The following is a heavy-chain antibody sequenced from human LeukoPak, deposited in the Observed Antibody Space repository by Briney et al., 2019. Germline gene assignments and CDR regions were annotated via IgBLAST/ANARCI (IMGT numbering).Heavy chain of an antibody. CDR1: GYTFTSYD. Sequence: GASVKVSCKASGYTFTSYDINWVRQAPGQGLEWMGWINPNSGGTNYAQKFQGRVTMTRDTSISTAYMELSRLRSDDTAVYYCAGTRGWELGGRFDPWGQGTLVTVSS. CDR2: INPNSGGT. CDR3: AGTRGWELGGRFDP. J-gene: IGHJ5*02. V-gene: IGHV1-2*02. D-gene: IGHD1-26*01.